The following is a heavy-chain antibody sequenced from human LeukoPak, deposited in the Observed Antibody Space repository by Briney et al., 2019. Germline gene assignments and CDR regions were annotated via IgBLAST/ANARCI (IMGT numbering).Heavy chain of an antibody. CDR1: GYTFTSYG. J-gene: IGHJ5*02. CDR2: ISAYNGNT. D-gene: IGHD6-19*01. Sequence: ASVKVSCKASGYTFTSYGFSWVRQAPGQGLEWMGWISAYNGNTNYAQKLQGRVTMTTDTSTSTAYMELSSLRSEDTAVYYCARDRSSGNWFDPWGQGTLVTVSS. CDR3: ARDRSSGNWFDP. V-gene: IGHV1-18*01.